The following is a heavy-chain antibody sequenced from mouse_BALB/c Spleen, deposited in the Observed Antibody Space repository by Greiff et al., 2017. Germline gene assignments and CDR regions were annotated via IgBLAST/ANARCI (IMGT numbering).Heavy chain of an antibody. CDR2: ISYSGST. Sequence: EVQLQESGPGLVKPSHSLSLTCTVTGYSITSDYAWNWILQFPGNKLEWMGYISYSGSTSYNPSLKSRISITRDTSKNQFFLQLNSVTTEDTATYYCARDYGSSYWYFDVWGAGTTVTVSS. CDR3: ARDYGSSYWYFDV. D-gene: IGHD1-1*01. V-gene: IGHV3-2*02. CDR1: GYSITSDYA. J-gene: IGHJ1*01.